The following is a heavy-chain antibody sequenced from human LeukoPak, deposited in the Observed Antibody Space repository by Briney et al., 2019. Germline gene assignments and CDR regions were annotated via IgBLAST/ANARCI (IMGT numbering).Heavy chain of an antibody. CDR1: GGSISSYYW. CDR3: ARIPAPPDYYGARSSDHFDF. CDR2: ISWDDDK. V-gene: IGHV2-5*08. Sequence: TLSLTCTVSGGSISSYYWSWIRQPPGKALEWLALISWDDDKRYSPSLKSRLTITKDTSKNQVVLTMTNMDPVDTATYYCARIPAPPDYYGARSSDHFDFWGQGTLVTVSS. J-gene: IGHJ4*02. D-gene: IGHD3-10*01.